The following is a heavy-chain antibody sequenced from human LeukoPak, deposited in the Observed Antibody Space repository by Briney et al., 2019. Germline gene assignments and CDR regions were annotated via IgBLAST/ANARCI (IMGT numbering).Heavy chain of an antibody. CDR1: GFTFSSYA. CDR2: ISGSGGSA. J-gene: IGHJ4*02. CDR3: AKAGAYYYDSSGYYSPLDY. Sequence: GGSLRLSCAASGFTFSSYAVSWVRQAPGKGLEWVSAISGSGGSAYYADSVKGRFTISRDNSKNTLYLQMNSLRAEDTAVYYCAKAGAYYYDSSGYYSPLDYWGQGTLVTVSS. V-gene: IGHV3-23*01. D-gene: IGHD3-22*01.